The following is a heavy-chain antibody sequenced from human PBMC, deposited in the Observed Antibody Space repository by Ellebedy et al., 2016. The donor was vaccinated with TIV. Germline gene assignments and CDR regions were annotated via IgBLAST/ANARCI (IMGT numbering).Heavy chain of an antibody. CDR2: IKTKTEGGTT. CDR1: AFTFSNAW. J-gene: IGHJ4*02. Sequence: GESLKISCAASAFTFSNAWMSWVRQAPGKGLEWVGHIKTKTEGGTTDYAAPVKGRFTISRDDSTNTLFLQMNSLKTEDTAVYYCSTIGYLPVPDYWGQGTLVTVSS. V-gene: IGHV3-15*01. CDR3: STIGYLPVPDY. D-gene: IGHD5-18*01.